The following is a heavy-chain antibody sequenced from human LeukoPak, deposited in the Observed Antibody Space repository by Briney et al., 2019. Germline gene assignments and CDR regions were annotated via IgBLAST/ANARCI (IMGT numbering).Heavy chain of an antibody. J-gene: IGHJ3*02. CDR3: AREGYSYGYDAFDI. Sequence: GGSLRLSCAASGFTVSSNYISWVRQAPGKGLEWVSVIYSGGSTYYADSVKGRFTISRDNSKNTLYLQMNSLRAEDTAVYYCAREGYSYGYDAFDIWGQGTMVTVSS. CDR2: IYSGGST. CDR1: GFTVSSNY. V-gene: IGHV3-66*01. D-gene: IGHD5-18*01.